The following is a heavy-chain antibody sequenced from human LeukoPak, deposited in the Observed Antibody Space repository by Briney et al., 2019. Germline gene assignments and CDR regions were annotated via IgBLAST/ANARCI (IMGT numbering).Heavy chain of an antibody. Sequence: GASVKVSCKASGYTFTSYGISWVRQAPGQGLEWMGWISAYNGNANYAQKLQGRVTMTTDTSTSTAYMELRSLRSDDTAVYYCARDTRDFDWLLPLDYWGQGTLVTVSS. CDR2: ISAYNGNA. D-gene: IGHD3-9*01. J-gene: IGHJ4*02. V-gene: IGHV1-18*01. CDR3: ARDTRDFDWLLPLDY. CDR1: GYTFTSYG.